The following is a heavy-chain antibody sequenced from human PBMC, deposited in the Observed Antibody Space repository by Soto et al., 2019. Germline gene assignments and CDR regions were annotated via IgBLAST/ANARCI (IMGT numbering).Heavy chain of an antibody. CDR3: ARGIKTPTVNFDY. V-gene: IGHV1-46*01. J-gene: IGHJ4*02. Sequence: GASVKVSCKASGYSFTNFHIHWVRQAPGQGLEWMGMIDASGGITRDAQRLQGRITMTTDASTSTAYMELRSLRSDDTAVYYCARGIKTPTVNFDYWGQGTLVTVSS. D-gene: IGHD4-4*01. CDR1: GYSFTNFH. CDR2: IDASGGIT.